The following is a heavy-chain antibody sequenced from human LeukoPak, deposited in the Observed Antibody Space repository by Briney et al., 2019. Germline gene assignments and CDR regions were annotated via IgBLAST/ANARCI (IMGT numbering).Heavy chain of an antibody. Sequence: PSESLSLTCTVSGGSISIYYWSWIRQPAGKGLEWVGRIYTIWSTNYNPSLKSRVTMSVDTSKNQFSLKLSSVTAADTAVYYCARDGYNYRLAANDAFDIWGQGTMVTVSS. J-gene: IGHJ3*02. CDR2: IYTIWST. V-gene: IGHV4-4*07. CDR3: ARDGYNYRLAANDAFDI. CDR1: GGSISIYY. D-gene: IGHD5-24*01.